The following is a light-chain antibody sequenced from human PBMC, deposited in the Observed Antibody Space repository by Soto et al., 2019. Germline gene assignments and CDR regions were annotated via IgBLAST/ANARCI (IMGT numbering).Light chain of an antibody. V-gene: IGKV3-15*01. CDR3: QQYHDWPRT. CDR2: GAS. J-gene: IGKJ2*01. CDR1: QSIDHH. Sequence: IVMTQSPATLSVSPGERVTLSCRASQSIDHHLAWYQHKPGQAPRLLIYGASARATGIPGRFGGGGYGTRFTLPISNLQADDFAVYFCQQYHDWPRTFGQGTKLDIK.